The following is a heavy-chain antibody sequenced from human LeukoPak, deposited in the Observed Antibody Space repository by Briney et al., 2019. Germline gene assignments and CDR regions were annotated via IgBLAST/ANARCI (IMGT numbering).Heavy chain of an antibody. D-gene: IGHD1-1*01. V-gene: IGHV3-23*01. Sequence: GSLRIPCGDSGVSFCTYPMSWVRQAPGRGVEWVSAVSGSGAGTYYADSVKGRFTISRDNSKNTVYLQMNSLRAEDTALYYCAKEFLPRQLPDYWGQGTLVTVSS. CDR1: GVSFCTYP. J-gene: IGHJ4*02. CDR2: VSGSGAGT. CDR3: AKEFLPRQLPDY.